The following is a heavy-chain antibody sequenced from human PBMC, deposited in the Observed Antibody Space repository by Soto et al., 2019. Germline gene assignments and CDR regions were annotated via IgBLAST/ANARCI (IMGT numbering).Heavy chain of an antibody. CDR1: GFTFSSYA. D-gene: IGHD4-17*01. J-gene: IGHJ4*02. CDR2: VSGSATST. CDR3: AKDPRMTTVTTPFFDY. Sequence: GGSLRLSCAASGFTFSSYAMSWVRQAPGQGLEWVSSVSGSATSTCYADSVKGRFTISRDNSKSTLYLQMDSLRAEDTAVYYCAKDPRMTTVTTPFFDYWGQGALVTVSS. V-gene: IGHV3-23*01.